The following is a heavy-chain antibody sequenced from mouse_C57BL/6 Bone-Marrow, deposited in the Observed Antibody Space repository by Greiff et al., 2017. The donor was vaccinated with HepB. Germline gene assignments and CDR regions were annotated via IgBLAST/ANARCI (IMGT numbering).Heavy chain of an antibody. CDR2: IWRGGST. Sequence: VQLQQSGPGLVQPSQSLSITCTVSGFSLTSYGVHWVRQSPGKGLEWLGVIWRGGSTDYNAAFMSRLSITKDDSKSQVFFKMNSLQADDTAIYYCAKNWALYEPYAMDYWGQGTSVTVSS. V-gene: IGHV2-5*01. J-gene: IGHJ4*01. D-gene: IGHD2-3*01. CDR1: GFSLTSYG. CDR3: AKNWALYEPYAMDY.